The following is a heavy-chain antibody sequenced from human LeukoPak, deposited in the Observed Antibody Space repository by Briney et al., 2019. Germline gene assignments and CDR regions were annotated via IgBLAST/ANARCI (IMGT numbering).Heavy chain of an antibody. D-gene: IGHD1-1*01. Sequence: SETLSLTCAVYGGSFSGYYWSWIRQPPGKGLEWIGEINHSGSTNYNPSLKSRVTISVDTSKNQFSLKLSSLTAADTAVYYCARRAGWKDSYYFDYWGQGTLVTVSS. CDR1: GGSFSGYY. CDR3: ARRAGWKDSYYFDY. J-gene: IGHJ4*02. CDR2: INHSGST. V-gene: IGHV4-34*09.